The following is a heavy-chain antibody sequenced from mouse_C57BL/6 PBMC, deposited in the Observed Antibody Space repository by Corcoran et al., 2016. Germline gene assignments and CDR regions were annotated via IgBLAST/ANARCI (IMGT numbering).Heavy chain of an antibody. Sequence: QIQLVQSGHELKKPGETVKIYCKASGYTCTTDGMSWVKQAPGKGLKWMGWINTYAGVPTYADDFKGRFAFSLETSASTAYLQINNLKNEDTATYFCSIYYGSSYDYCGQGTTLTVSS. CDR2: INTYAGVP. D-gene: IGHD1-1*01. J-gene: IGHJ2*01. CDR3: SIYYGSSYDY. V-gene: IGHV9-3*01. CDR1: GYTCTTDG.